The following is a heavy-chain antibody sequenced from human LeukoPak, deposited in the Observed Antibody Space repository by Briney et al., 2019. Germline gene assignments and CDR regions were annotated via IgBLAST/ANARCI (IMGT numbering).Heavy chain of an antibody. Sequence: GGSLRLSCAASGFTFSSYAMSWVRQAPGKGLDWVSAMSGSGDSRYYADSVKGRFTIPRDNSKNTLYLQMNSLRAEDTAVYYCAKHIRRSGWYDRADYWGQGTLVTVSS. CDR1: GFTFSSYA. CDR2: MSGSGDSR. V-gene: IGHV3-23*01. J-gene: IGHJ4*02. CDR3: AKHIRRSGWYDRADY. D-gene: IGHD6-19*01.